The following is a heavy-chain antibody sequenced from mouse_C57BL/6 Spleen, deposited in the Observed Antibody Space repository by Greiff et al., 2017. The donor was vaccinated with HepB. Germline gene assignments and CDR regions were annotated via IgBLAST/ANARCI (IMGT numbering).Heavy chain of an antibody. Sequence: QVHVKQPGAELVKPGASVKMSCKASGYTFTSYWITWVKQRPGQGLEWIGDIYPGSGSTNYNEKFKSKATLTVDTSSSTAYMQLSSLTSEDSAVYYCARYPVVEAMDYWGQGTSVTVSS. J-gene: IGHJ4*01. CDR2: IYPGSGST. CDR1: GYTFTSYW. V-gene: IGHV1-55*01. D-gene: IGHD1-1*01. CDR3: ARYPVVEAMDY.